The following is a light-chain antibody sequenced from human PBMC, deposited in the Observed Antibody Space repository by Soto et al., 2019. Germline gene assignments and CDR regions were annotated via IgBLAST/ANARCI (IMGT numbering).Light chain of an antibody. CDR3: QQYNNWPPRT. CDR2: GAS. V-gene: IGKV3-15*01. Sequence: ETVMTQSPVTLSVSPGERATLSCRASQSISNHLAWYQQKPGQAPRLLIHGASTRATGIPARFSGSGSGTEFTLTISSLQSEDFAVYYCQQYNNWPPRTFGQGTKLEIK. J-gene: IGKJ2*01. CDR1: QSISNH.